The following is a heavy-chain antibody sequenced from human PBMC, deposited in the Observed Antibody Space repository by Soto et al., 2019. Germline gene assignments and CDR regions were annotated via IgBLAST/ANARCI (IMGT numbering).Heavy chain of an antibody. CDR3: ARGEEGITGTTGYYYYGMDV. J-gene: IGHJ6*02. Sequence: QVQLQQWGAGLLKPSETLSLTCAVYGGSFSGYYWSWIRQPPGKGLEWIGEINHSGSTNYNPSLKSRVTISVDTSKNQFSLKLSSVTAADTAVHYCARGEEGITGTTGYYYYGMDVWGQGTTVTVSS. V-gene: IGHV4-34*01. CDR1: GGSFSGYY. D-gene: IGHD1-20*01. CDR2: INHSGST.